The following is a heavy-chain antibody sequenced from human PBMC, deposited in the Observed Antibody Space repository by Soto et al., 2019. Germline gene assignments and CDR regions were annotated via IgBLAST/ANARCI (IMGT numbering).Heavy chain of an antibody. Sequence: EVQLLESGGDLVQPGGSLRLSCAAPGFIFSSSPMSWVRQAPGKGLEWASDIGESGAFTYYAAPVKGRFTISRDNSKDTVVLQMNSRSAEVTAVYYCARGFNIATHASRFHPLGQGTLVTVS. CDR2: IGESGAFT. D-gene: IGHD6-13*01. J-gene: IGHJ5*02. CDR1: GFIFSSSP. CDR3: ARGFNIATHASRFHP. V-gene: IGHV3-23*01.